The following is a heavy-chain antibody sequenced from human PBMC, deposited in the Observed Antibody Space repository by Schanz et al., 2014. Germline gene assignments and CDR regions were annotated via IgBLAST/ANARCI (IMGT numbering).Heavy chain of an antibody. CDR1: GFSLNTYG. D-gene: IGHD3-10*01. V-gene: IGHV3-33*01. Sequence: QAQLMESGGGVVQPGTSLILSCSVSGFSLNTYGIHWFRQPAGKGLEWVAVIWNNGVTKYYADSVRGRFTISRDRFQNTLYLRMSSLRAEDTAVYYCARGLRPFAELSAYWGQGTLVTVSS. CDR2: IWNNGVTK. J-gene: IGHJ4*02. CDR3: ARGLRPFAELSAY.